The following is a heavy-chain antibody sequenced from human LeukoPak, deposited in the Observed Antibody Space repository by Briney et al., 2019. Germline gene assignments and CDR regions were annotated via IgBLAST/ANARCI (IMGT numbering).Heavy chain of an antibody. Sequence: GGSLRLSCAASGFTFDDYAMHWVRQAPGKGLEWASGISWNSGSIGYADSVKGRFTISRDNAKNSLYLQMNSLRAEDTAVYYCARDYGKYYYGSGSYYALDYWGQGTLVTVSS. CDR3: ARDYGKYYYGSGSYYALDY. V-gene: IGHV3-9*01. CDR1: GFTFDDYA. CDR2: ISWNSGSI. J-gene: IGHJ4*02. D-gene: IGHD3-10*01.